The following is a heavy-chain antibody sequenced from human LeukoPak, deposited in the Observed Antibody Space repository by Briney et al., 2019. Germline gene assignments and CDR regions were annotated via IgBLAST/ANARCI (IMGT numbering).Heavy chain of an antibody. CDR1: GGTFSSYA. D-gene: IGHD6-13*01. V-gene: IGHV1-69*05. Sequence: GSSVKVSCKASGGTFSSYAISWVRQAPGQGLEWMGGIIPIFGTANYAQKFQGRVTITTDESTSTAYMELSSLRSEDTAVYYCAREPSQARSGYSSSWYGEFDPWGQGTLVTVSS. J-gene: IGHJ5*02. CDR2: IIPIFGTA. CDR3: AREPSQARSGYSSSWYGEFDP.